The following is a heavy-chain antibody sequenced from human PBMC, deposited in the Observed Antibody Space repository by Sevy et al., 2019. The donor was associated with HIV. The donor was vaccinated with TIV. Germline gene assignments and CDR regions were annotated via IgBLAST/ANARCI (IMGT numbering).Heavy chain of an antibody. CDR2: ISSSSSYI. J-gene: IGHJ4*02. D-gene: IGHD2-21*02. Sequence: GGSLRLSCAASGFTFSSYSMNWVRQAPGKGLEWVSSISSSSSYIYYADSVKGRFTISRDNAKNSLYLQMNSLRAEDTVVYYCAREKGEYCGGDCPVDYWGQGTLVTVSS. CDR1: GFTFSSYS. CDR3: AREKGEYCGGDCPVDY. V-gene: IGHV3-21*04.